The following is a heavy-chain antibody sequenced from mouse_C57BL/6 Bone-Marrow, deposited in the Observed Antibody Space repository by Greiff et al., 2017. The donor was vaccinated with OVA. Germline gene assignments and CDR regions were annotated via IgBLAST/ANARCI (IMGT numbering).Heavy chain of an antibody. Sequence: VQLHQPGAELVKPGASVKLSCKASGYTFTRYWMHWVKQRPGQGLEWIGMIHPTSGSTTYNEKFKSKATLTGDKSSSTAYMPLSSLTSEDSAVYYCARDGHYYGPLAYWGQGTLVTVSA. V-gene: IGHV1-64*01. CDR1: GYTFTRYW. CDR2: IHPTSGST. D-gene: IGHD1-1*02. CDR3: ARDGHYYGPLAY. J-gene: IGHJ3*01.